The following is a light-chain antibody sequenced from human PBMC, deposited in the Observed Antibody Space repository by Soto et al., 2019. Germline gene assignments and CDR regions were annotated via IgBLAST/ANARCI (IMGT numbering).Light chain of an antibody. CDR3: QQYHTSPLT. CDR2: GAS. V-gene: IGKV3-20*01. CDR1: QSVSSSY. Sequence: EVVLTQSPATLSLSPGERATLSFSASQSVSSSYLAWYQQKPGQAPRLLIFGASIRATGIPDRFSGSGSGTDFTLTISRLEPEDFALYYCQQYHTSPLTFGQGTKVDI. J-gene: IGKJ1*01.